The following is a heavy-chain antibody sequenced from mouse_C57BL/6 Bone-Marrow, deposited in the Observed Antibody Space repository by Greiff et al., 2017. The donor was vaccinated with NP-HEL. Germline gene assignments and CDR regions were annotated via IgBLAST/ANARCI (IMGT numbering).Heavy chain of an antibody. CDR2: INPYNGGT. CDR3: AREGGLGDFDY. J-gene: IGHJ2*01. D-gene: IGHD2-13*01. Sequence: EVQLQQSGPVLVKPGASVKMSCKASGYTFTDSYMNWVKQSHGKSLEWIGVINPYNGGTSYNQKFKGKATLTVDKSSSTAYMELNSLTSEDSAVYYCAREGGLGDFDYWGQGTTLTVSS. CDR1: GYTFTDSY. V-gene: IGHV1-19*01.